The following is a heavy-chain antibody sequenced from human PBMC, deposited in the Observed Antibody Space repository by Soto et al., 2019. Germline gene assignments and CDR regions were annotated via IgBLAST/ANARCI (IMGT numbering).Heavy chain of an antibody. Sequence: PGGSLSLSCAASGFTFSRFWMSWVRQAPGKGLEWVANIKEDGSEKYYVDSVKGRFTISRDNARNSLLLQMNSLRAEDTAVYFCTCHPPRGDYNWYARNYWGQGAKVTVYS. CDR1: GFTFSRFW. V-gene: IGHV3-7*03. J-gene: IGHJ4*02. CDR3: TCHPPRGDYNWYARNY. CDR2: IKEDGSEK. D-gene: IGHD4-17*01.